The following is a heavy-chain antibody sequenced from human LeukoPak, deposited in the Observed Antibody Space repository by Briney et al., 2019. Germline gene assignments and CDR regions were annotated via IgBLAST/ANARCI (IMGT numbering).Heavy chain of an antibody. CDR1: GFAFSTYA. V-gene: IGHV3-23*01. CDR2: LSGNGDKT. D-gene: IGHD3-10*01. J-gene: IGHJ4*02. Sequence: PGGSLRLPCAASGFAFSTYAMSWVHQAPGKGLEWVSALSGNGDKTFYAGPVRGRFTISRDNSKNRLFLQMYGLRAEDTAVYYCAKDLNYGFDYWGQGTLVTVSS. CDR3: AKDLNYGFDY.